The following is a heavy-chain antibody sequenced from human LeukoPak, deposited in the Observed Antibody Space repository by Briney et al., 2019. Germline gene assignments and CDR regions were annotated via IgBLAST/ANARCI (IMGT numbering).Heavy chain of an antibody. J-gene: IGHJ4*02. V-gene: IGHV4-4*02. Sequence: SETLSLTCAVSGGSISSSNWWSWVRQPPGKGLEWIGEIYHSGSTNYNPSLKSRVTISVDKSKNQFSLKLSSVTAADTAVYYCASGDSSGWRPFDYWGQGTLVTVSS. CDR3: ASGDSSGWRPFDY. D-gene: IGHD6-19*01. CDR2: IYHSGST. CDR1: GGSISSSNW.